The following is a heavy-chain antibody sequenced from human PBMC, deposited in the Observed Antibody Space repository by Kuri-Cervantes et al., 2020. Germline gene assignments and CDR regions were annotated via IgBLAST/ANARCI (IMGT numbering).Heavy chain of an antibody. CDR2: TYYRSKWYN. V-gene: IGHV6-1*01. D-gene: IGHD3-22*01. CDR3: ASITLLGGYCVSD. Sequence: SQTLSLTCAISGDSVSSHSAAWNWIRQSPSRGLEWLGRTYYRSKWYNDYAVSVRSRITVNPDTSKNQFSLQLNSVTAADTAVYYCASITLLGGYCVSDWGQGTLVTVSS. J-gene: IGHJ4*02. CDR1: GDSVSSHSAA.